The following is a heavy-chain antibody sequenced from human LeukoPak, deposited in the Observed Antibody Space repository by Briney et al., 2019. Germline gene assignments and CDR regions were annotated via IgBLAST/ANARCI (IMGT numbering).Heavy chain of an antibody. V-gene: IGHV3-30*02. D-gene: IGHD6-13*01. Sequence: GGSLRLSCAASGFTFSSYGMHWVRQAPGKGLEWVSFIRYDGSNRYYADSVKGRFTISRDNSKNTLYLQMNSLRAEDTAVYYCARVYGYSSSWYWVDYWGQGTLVTVSS. J-gene: IGHJ4*02. CDR2: IRYDGSNR. CDR1: GFTFSSYG. CDR3: ARVYGYSSSWYWVDY.